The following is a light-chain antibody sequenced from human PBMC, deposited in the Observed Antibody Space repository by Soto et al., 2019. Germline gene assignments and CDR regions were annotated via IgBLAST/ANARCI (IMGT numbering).Light chain of an antibody. Sequence: EIVMTQSPATLSVSPGERVTLSCRASQSISSNLAWYQQKPGQAPRLLIYGAFTRATGVPARFSGRGSGTEFTLNIRSLQSEDFAVYYCQQYNNWPLWTFGQGTKVEIK. CDR3: QQYNNWPLWT. CDR1: QSISSN. CDR2: GAF. V-gene: IGKV3-15*01. J-gene: IGKJ1*01.